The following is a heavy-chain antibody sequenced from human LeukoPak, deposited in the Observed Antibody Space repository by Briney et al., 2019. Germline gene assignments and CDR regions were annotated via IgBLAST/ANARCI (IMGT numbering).Heavy chain of an antibody. J-gene: IGHJ4*02. Sequence: SETLSLTCAVSGGSISSDIWWSWVRQPPGKGLEWIAEIHHSGSTNYNPSLKSRVAISVDKSTNLFSLKLSSLTAADTAVYYCARNGYYSLEYWGQGTLVTVSS. V-gene: IGHV4-4*02. CDR2: IHHSGST. D-gene: IGHD4-17*01. CDR1: GGSISSDIW. CDR3: ARNGYYSLEY.